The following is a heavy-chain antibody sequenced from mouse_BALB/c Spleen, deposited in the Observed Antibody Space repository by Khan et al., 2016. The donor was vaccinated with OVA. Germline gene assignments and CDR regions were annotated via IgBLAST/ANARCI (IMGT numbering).Heavy chain of an antibody. CDR2: IYPGNSDI. V-gene: IGHV1-5*01. Sequence: EVELQQSGTVLARPGASVKMSCKASGYTFTSYWMHWVKQRPGQGLEWIGAIYPGNSDINYNQKFKGKAKLTAVTSTSTAYMELNSLTNEDSAFYYCTRNGFGNYESWDYWGQGTTLTVSS. CDR3: TRNGFGNYESWDY. D-gene: IGHD2-1*01. J-gene: IGHJ2*01. CDR1: GYTFTSYW.